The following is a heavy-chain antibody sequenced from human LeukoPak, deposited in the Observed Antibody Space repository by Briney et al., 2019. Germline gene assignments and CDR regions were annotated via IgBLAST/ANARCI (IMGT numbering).Heavy chain of an antibody. J-gene: IGHJ4*01. CDR1: GAPFSANY. CDR3: ARYCGSENYCISY. V-gene: IGHV4-34*01. Sequence: SETLSLTCAVYGAPFSANYWIWIRQPPGKGLEWIGEINHSGTITYKPTLKSRLTISADTSKNQFSLKLSSVTAADTAVYYCARYCGSENYCISYWGQGTLVTVSS. D-gene: IGHD3-10*01. CDR2: INHSGTI.